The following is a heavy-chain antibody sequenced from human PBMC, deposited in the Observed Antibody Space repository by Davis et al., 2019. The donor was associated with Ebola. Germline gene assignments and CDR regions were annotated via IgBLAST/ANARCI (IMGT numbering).Heavy chain of an antibody. CDR1: GFTFSGSA. J-gene: IGHJ3*02. CDR2: IRSKANSYAT. Sequence: GGSLRLSCAASGFTFSGSAMHWVRQASGKGLEWVGRIRSKANSYATAYAASVKGRFTISRDDSKNTAYLQMNSLRAEDTAVYYCAKVRSYDAFDIWGQGTMVTVSS. CDR3: AKVRSYDAFDI. V-gene: IGHV3-73*01.